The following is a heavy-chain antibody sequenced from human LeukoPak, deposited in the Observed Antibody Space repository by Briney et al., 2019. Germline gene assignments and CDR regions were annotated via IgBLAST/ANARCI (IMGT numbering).Heavy chain of an antibody. V-gene: IGHV4-31*03. D-gene: IGHD6-13*01. CDR2: IYYSGGT. CDR1: GGSISSGGYY. CDR3: ARDSGSSSWFFVY. Sequence: SETLSLTCTVSGGSISSGGYYWSWIRQHPGKGLEWIGYIYYSGGTYYNPSLKRRVTISVDTSKNQFSLMLSSVTAADTAVYYCARDSGSSSWFFVYWGQGTLVTVSS. J-gene: IGHJ4*02.